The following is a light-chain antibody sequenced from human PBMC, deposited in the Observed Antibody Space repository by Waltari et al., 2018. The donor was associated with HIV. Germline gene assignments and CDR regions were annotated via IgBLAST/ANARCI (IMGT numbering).Light chain of an antibody. J-gene: IGLJ2*01. CDR3: QSYDSNLSGL. V-gene: IGLV1-40*01. CDR1: SSKIGAGYD. CDR2: GNS. Sequence: QSELTQPPSVSAAPGKRVTISCTGSSSKIGAGYDVHWYQQVPGRAPKVVIYGNSNRPSGVPDRFSGSKSGSSASLVITGLQSEDEADYYCQSYDSNLSGLFGGGTKVTVL.